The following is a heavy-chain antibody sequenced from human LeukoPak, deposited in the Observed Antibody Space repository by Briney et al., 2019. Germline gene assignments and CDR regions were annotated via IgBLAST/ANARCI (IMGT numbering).Heavy chain of an antibody. CDR3: ARLPSPGNYYTYFDY. V-gene: IGHV5-51*01. Sequence: GESLKISCKGSGYSFANYWIAWVRQMPGKGLEWMGIIYPDDSDTTYSPSFQGQVTISADKSISTAYLQWSSLKASDSAMYYCARLPSPGNYYTYFDYWGQGTLVTVSS. CDR2: IYPDDSDT. CDR1: GYSFANYW. D-gene: IGHD1-26*01. J-gene: IGHJ4*02.